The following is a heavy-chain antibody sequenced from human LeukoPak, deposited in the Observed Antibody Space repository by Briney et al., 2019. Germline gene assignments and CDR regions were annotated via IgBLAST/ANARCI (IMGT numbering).Heavy chain of an antibody. Sequence: GGSLRLSCAASGFTFSSYWMSWVRQAPGKGLEWVANIKQDGSEKYYVDSVKGRFTISRDNAKNSLYLQMNSLRAEDTAVYYCARDYYYDSSGSFIGYWGQGTLVTVSS. CDR1: GFTFSSYW. J-gene: IGHJ4*02. CDR3: ARDYYYDSSGSFIGY. D-gene: IGHD3-22*01. V-gene: IGHV3-7*01. CDR2: IKQDGSEK.